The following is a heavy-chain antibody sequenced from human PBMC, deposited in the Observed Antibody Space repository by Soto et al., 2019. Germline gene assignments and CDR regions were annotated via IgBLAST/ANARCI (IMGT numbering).Heavy chain of an antibody. CDR2: ISYDGSNK. J-gene: IGHJ3*02. Sequence: QVQLVESRGGVVQPGRSLRLSCAASGFTFSSYGMHWVRQAPGKGLEWVAVISYDGSNKYYADSVKGRFTISRDNSKNTLYLQMNSLRAEDTAVYYCAKDLTMIVVDWAFDIWGQGTMVTVSS. CDR3: AKDLTMIVVDWAFDI. CDR1: GFTFSSYG. V-gene: IGHV3-30*18. D-gene: IGHD3-22*01.